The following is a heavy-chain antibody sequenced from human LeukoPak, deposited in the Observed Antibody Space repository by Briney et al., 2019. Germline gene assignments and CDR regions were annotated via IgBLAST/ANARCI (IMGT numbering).Heavy chain of an antibody. J-gene: IGHJ5*02. CDR2: ISAYNGYT. CDR1: GYTFTTYG. CDR3: ARDRRAQRQENWFDP. V-gene: IGHV1-18*01. Sequence: GASVKVSCKASGYTFTTYGITWVRQAPGQGLEWVGWISAYNGYTNYAQRLQDRVTMTTDTSTSTAYMELRSLRSDDTAVYYCARDRRAQRQENWFDPWGQGTLVTVSS.